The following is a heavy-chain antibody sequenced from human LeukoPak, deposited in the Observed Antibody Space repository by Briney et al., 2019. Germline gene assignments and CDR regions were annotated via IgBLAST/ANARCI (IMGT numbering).Heavy chain of an antibody. CDR2: IYHSGST. CDR3: ARGVVVPAASDITNWFDP. D-gene: IGHD2-2*01. CDR1: GGSISSSNW. V-gene: IGHV4-4*02. J-gene: IGHJ5*02. Sequence: PSGTLSLTCAVSGGSISSSNWWSWVRQPPGEGLEWIGEIYHSGSTNYNPSLKSRVTISVDKSKNQFSLKLSSVTAADTAVYYCARGVVVPAASDITNWFDPWGQGTLVTVSS.